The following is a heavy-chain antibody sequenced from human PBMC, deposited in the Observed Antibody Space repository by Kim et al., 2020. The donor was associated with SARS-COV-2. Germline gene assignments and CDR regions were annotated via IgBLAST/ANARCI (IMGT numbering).Heavy chain of an antibody. V-gene: IGHV5-10-1*01. Sequence: GESLKISCKGSGYSFTSYWISWVRQMPGKGLEWMGRIDPSDSYTNYSPSFQGHVTISADKSISTAYLQWSSLKASDTAMYYCARLFQLRYFTLYDAFDIWGQGTMVTVSS. J-gene: IGHJ3*02. D-gene: IGHD3-9*01. CDR3: ARLFQLRYFTLYDAFDI. CDR2: IDPSDSYT. CDR1: GYSFTSYW.